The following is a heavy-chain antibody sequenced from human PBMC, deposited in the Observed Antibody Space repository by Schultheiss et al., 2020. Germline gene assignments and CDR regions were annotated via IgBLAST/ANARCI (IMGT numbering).Heavy chain of an antibody. CDR2: ISYDGSNK. CDR3: ARHPSDKDYFDY. Sequence: GGSLRLSCAASGFTFSSYGMHWVRQAPGKGLEWVAVISYDGSNKYYADSVKGRFTISRDNAKDTLYLQMNSLKAEDTAMYYCARHPSDKDYFDYWGQGTLVTVSS. V-gene: IGHV3-33*05. CDR1: GFTFSSYG. J-gene: IGHJ4*02. D-gene: IGHD3-22*01.